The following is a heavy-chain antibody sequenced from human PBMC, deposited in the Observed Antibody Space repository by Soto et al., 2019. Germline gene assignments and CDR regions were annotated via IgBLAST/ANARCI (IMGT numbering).Heavy chain of an antibody. D-gene: IGHD6-13*01. CDR3: ARYRISGSWSKFDY. CDR2: IYYNGST. CDR1: GLTISSASYY. J-gene: IGHJ4*02. V-gene: IGHV4-31*03. Sequence: QVLLQESGPGLMKPSQTLSLTCTVSGLTISSASYYWSWIRQHPRKGLEWVGNIYYNGSTYYSPSFKSRVTLWVDTSKNQFSLRLASVTAADTAVYYCARYRISGSWSKFDYWGQGTLVTVSS.